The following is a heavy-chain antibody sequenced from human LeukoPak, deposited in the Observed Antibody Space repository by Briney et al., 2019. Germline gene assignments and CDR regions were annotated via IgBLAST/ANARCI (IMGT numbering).Heavy chain of an antibody. D-gene: IGHD3-3*01. V-gene: IGHV4-31*03. CDR3: ARARFLEWSKKAWYFDL. CDR2: IYYSGST. J-gene: IGHJ2*01. CDR1: GGSISSGGYY. Sequence: PSETLSLTCTVSGGSISSGGYYWSWIRQHPGKGLEWIGYIYYSGSTYYNPSLKSRVTISVDTSKNQFSLKLSSVTAADTAVYYCARARFLEWSKKAWYFDLWGRGTLVTVSS.